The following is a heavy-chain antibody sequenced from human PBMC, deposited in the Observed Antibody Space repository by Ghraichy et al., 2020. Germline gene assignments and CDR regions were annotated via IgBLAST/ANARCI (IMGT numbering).Heavy chain of an antibody. Sequence: GGSLRLSCAASGFTFSDHYMDWVRQAPGKGLEWVGRTRNKANSYTTEYAASVKGRFTISRDDSKNSLYLQMNSLKTEDTAVYYCAREDSGDAFDIWGQGTMVTVSS. CDR2: TRNKANSYTT. CDR3: AREDSGDAFDI. D-gene: IGHD1-26*01. J-gene: IGHJ3*02. CDR1: GFTFSDHY. V-gene: IGHV3-72*01.